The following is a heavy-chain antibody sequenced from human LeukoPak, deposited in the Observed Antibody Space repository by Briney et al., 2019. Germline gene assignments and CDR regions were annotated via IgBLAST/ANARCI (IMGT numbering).Heavy chain of an antibody. Sequence: SETLSLTCAVYGGSFSGYYWSWIRQPPGKGLEWIGEINHSGSTNYSPSLKSRVTISVDTSKNQFSLKLSSVTAADTAVYYCARCSSGWYGVRYYFDYWGQGTLVTVSS. J-gene: IGHJ4*02. D-gene: IGHD6-19*01. CDR1: GGSFSGYY. V-gene: IGHV4-34*01. CDR2: INHSGST. CDR3: ARCSSGWYGVRYYFDY.